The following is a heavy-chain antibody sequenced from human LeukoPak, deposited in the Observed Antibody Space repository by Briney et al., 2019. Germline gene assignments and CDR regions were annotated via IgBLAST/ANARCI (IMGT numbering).Heavy chain of an antibody. D-gene: IGHD3-3*01. Sequence: PGGSLRLSCITSGFNFRRYNMAWVRQAPGKGLEWLATFAWDESAIEYADSVRGRFTISRDNAKNSVHLQMTGLRAEDTAVYSCVTEFWYRFDYWGQGLLVTVSS. V-gene: IGHV3-7*01. CDR2: FAWDESAI. CDR1: GFNFRRYN. CDR3: VTEFWYRFDY. J-gene: IGHJ4*02.